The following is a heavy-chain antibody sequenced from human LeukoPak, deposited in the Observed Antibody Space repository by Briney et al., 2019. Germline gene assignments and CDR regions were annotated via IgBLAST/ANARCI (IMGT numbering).Heavy chain of an antibody. CDR2: INPNSGGT. J-gene: IGHJ5*02. CDR1: GYTFTGYY. D-gene: IGHD3-3*01. CDR3: AREGVRFLGGRNWFDP. Sequence: ASVKVSCKASGYTFTGYYMHWVRQAPGQGLEWMGWINPNSGGTNYAQKFQGRVTMTRDTSISTAYMELSRLRSDDTAVYYCAREGVRFLGGRNWFDPRGQGTLVTVSS. V-gene: IGHV1-2*02.